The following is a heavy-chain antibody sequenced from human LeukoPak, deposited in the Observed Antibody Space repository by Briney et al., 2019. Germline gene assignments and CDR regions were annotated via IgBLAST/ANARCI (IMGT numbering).Heavy chain of an antibody. CDR3: ARSPIEDYYYYGMDV. CDR2: MNPNSGNT. J-gene: IGHJ6*02. CDR1: GYTFTSYD. Sequence: ASVKVSCKASGYTFTSYDISWVRQATGQGLEWMGWMNPNSGNTGYAQKFQGRVTMTRNTSISTAYMELSSLRSEDTAVYYCARSPIEDYYYYGMDVWGQGTTVTVSS. D-gene: IGHD1-26*01. V-gene: IGHV1-8*01.